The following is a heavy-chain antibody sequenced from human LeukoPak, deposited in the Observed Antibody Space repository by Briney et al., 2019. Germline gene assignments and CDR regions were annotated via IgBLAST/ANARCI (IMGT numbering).Heavy chain of an antibody. V-gene: IGHV1-18*01. J-gene: IGHJ4*02. CDR1: GYTFTSYG. CDR2: ISAYNGNT. D-gene: IGHD3-10*01. Sequence: ASVKVSCKASGYTFTSYGISWVRQAPGQGLEWMGWISAYNGNTNYAQKLQGRVTMTTDTSTSTAYMELSSLRSEDTAVYYCARERADQDYYGSGTFDYWGQGTLVTVSS. CDR3: ARERADQDYYGSGTFDY.